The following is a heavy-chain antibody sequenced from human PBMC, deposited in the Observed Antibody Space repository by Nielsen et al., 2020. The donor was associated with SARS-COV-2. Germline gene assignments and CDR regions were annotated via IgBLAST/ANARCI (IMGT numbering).Heavy chain of an antibody. J-gene: IGHJ6*02. D-gene: IGHD3-10*01. CDR2: ISGGGGST. Sequence: PGKGLEWVSLISGGGGSTYYADSVKGRLTMSRDNSKNSLYLQMNSLRTEDTALYYCAKDIWGITMVRGVIITHGMDVWGQGTTVTVSS. V-gene: IGHV3-43*01. CDR3: AKDIWGITMVRGVIITHGMDV.